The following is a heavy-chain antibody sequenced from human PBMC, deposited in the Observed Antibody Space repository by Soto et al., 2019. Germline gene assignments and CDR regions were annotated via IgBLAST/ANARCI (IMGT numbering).Heavy chain of an antibody. Sequence: EVQLLESGGGLVQPGGSLRLSCAASGFTFSNYAMNWVRQAPGKGLEWVSGISGGGGSTYYADSVKGRFTISRDNSKNSSYERMYSLRADDTAVYYCAKDNGSNRPLCQDLWGQGTLVTVPS. J-gene: IGHJ5*02. CDR3: AKDNGSNRPLCQDL. CDR1: GFTFSNYA. CDR2: ISGGGGST. D-gene: IGHD3-10*01. V-gene: IGHV3-23*01.